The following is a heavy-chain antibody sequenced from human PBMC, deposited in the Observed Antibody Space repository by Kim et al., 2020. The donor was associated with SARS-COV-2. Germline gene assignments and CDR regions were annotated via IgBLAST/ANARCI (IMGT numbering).Heavy chain of an antibody. Sequence: SVKGRLAISRDNAKNSLYLQMNSLRAEDTAVYYCARGLVRGVITLLMDVWGQGTTVTVSS. V-gene: IGHV3-11*06. J-gene: IGHJ6*02. D-gene: IGHD3-10*01. CDR3: ARGLVRGVITLLMDV.